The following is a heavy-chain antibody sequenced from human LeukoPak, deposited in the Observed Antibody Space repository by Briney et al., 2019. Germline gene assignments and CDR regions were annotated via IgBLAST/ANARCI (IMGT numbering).Heavy chain of an antibody. CDR1: GGSFSGYY. CDR3: ARGGRSFYYYMDV. D-gene: IGHD1-26*01. J-gene: IGHJ6*03. Sequence: PSETLSLTCAVYGGSFSGYYWSWIRQPPGKGLEWIGEINHSGSTNYNPSLKSRVTISVDTSKNQFSLKLSSVTAADTAVYYCARGGRSFYYYMDVWGKGTTVTVSS. CDR2: INHSGST. V-gene: IGHV4-34*01.